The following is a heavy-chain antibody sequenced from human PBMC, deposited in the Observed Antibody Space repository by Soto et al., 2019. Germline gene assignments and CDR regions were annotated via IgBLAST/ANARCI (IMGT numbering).Heavy chain of an antibody. J-gene: IGHJ4*02. D-gene: IGHD6-13*01. CDR1: GFTFSSYW. CDR2: IKQDGSEQ. CDR3: AKLTAA. V-gene: IGHV3-7*03. Sequence: EVQLVESGGGLVQPGGSLRLSCAASGFTFSSYWMSWVRQAPGKGLEWVANIKQDGSEQYYVDSVKGRFTVSRDNSKNTVYLQMNSLRDEDTAVYYCAKLTAAWGQGTLVTVSS.